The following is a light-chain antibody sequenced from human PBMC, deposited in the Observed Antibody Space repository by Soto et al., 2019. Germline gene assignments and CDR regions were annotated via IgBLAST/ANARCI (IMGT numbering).Light chain of an antibody. CDR2: GAT. CDR1: QSVSSSS. J-gene: IGKJ1*01. V-gene: IGKV3-20*01. Sequence: EIVVTQSPGTLSLSPGERATLSCRASQSVSSSSLAWYQQKPGQAPRLLIHGATSRATGIPDRFSGSGSGTDFTLTISRLEPEDFAVYYCQQYGSSPRTFGQGTKVDIK. CDR3: QQYGSSPRT.